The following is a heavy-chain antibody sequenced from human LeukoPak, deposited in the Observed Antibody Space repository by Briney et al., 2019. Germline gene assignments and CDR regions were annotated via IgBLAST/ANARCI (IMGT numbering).Heavy chain of an antibody. D-gene: IGHD6-19*01. CDR3: ARVSSSSTNWFDS. CDR2: ISSGSTYT. Sequence: GGSLRLSCAASGFTFSDYYMSWIRQAPGKGLEWVSYISSGSTYTNYADSVKGRFTTSRDSAKSSLYLQMNNLRAEDTAVYYCARVSSSSTNWFDSWGQGTLVTVSS. V-gene: IGHV3-11*06. CDR1: GFTFSDYY. J-gene: IGHJ5*01.